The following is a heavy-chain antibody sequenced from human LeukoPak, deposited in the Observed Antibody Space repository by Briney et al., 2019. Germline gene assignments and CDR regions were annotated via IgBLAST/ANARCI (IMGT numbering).Heavy chain of an antibody. Sequence: GGSLRLSCAASGFTFKDYTMNWVRQSPGKGLQWVSYVSFGSSYISYADSLKGRFTISRDDAKSSVYLEMTSLRTDDTAVYYCARASTEYAVTDGFDTWGPGTPSLSPQ. CDR3: ARASTEYAVTDGFDT. D-gene: IGHD4-17*01. CDR2: VSFGSSYI. J-gene: IGHJ5*02. CDR1: GFTFKDYT. V-gene: IGHV3-21*04.